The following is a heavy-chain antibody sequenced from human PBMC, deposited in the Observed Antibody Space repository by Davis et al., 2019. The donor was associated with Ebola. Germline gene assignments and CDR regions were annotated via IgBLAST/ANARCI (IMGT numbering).Heavy chain of an antibody. CDR2: INPNSGGT. CDR3: ARDGGYCSSTSCYEGDY. V-gene: IGHV1-2*02. J-gene: IGHJ4*02. CDR1: GYTFTGYY. D-gene: IGHD2-2*01. Sequence: ASVKVSCKASGYTFTGYYMHWVRQAPGQGLEWMGWINPNSGGTNYAQKFQGRVTMTRDTSISTAYMELSRLRSDDTAVYYCARDGGYCSSTSCYEGDYWGQGTLVTVSS.